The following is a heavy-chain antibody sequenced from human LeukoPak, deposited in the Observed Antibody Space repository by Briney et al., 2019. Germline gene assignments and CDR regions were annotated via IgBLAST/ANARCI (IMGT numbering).Heavy chain of an antibody. CDR1: GFTFSSYA. CDR2: ISGSGGST. V-gene: IGHV3-23*01. D-gene: IGHD6-19*01. CDR3: AKKSGIAVAGTYQSFDY. J-gene: IGHJ4*02. Sequence: GGSLRLSCAASGFTFSSYAMSWVRQAPGKGLEWVSAISGSGGSTYYADSVKGRFTISRDNSKNTLYLQMNSLRAEDTAVYYCAKKSGIAVAGTYQSFDYWGQGTLVTVSS.